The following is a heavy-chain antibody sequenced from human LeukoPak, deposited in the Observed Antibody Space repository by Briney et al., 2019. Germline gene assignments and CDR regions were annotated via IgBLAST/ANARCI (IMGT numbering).Heavy chain of an antibody. CDR3: IRGDWGSGY. J-gene: IGHJ4*02. Sequence: GGSLRLSCAASGFTLSNHWMHWVRQAPGKGLVWVSCISSDGRITRYADSVKGRFTISRDSAENTLYLQMNSLRAEDTAVYYCIRGDWGSGYWGQGTLVTVSS. CDR2: ISSDGRIT. V-gene: IGHV3-74*01. D-gene: IGHD7-27*01. CDR1: GFTLSNHW.